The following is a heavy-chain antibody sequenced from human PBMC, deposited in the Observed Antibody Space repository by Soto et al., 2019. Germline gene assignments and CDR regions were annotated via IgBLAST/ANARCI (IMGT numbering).Heavy chain of an antibody. CDR1: GFTFSNYA. CDR2: ILYDGSVQ. V-gene: IGHV3-30-3*01. CDR3: AREASVAALNWFDP. Sequence: QAQLVESGGGVVQPGGSLRLSCAGSGFTFSNYAVNWVRQAPGKGLEWVAVILYDGSVQHYADPVKGRFTVSRDNSKNTVYLQMNSLTPEDTATYYCAREASVAALNWFDPWGQGTLVTVSS. J-gene: IGHJ5*02. D-gene: IGHD6-6*01.